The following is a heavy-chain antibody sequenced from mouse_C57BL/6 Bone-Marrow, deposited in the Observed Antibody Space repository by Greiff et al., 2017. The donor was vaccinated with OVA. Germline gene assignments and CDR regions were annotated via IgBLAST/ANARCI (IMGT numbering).Heavy chain of an antibody. CDR1: GYTFTSYW. Sequence: VQLQQPGAELVMPGASVKLSCKASGYTFTSYWMHWVKQRPGQGLEWIGEIDPSDSYTNYNQKFKGKSTLTVDKSSRTAYMQLSSLTSEDSAVYYVSRGHDGYSGFGYWDQGTRVTVSA. V-gene: IGHV1-69*01. CDR2: IDPSDSYT. J-gene: IGHJ3*01. CDR3: SRGHDGYSGFGY. D-gene: IGHD2-3*01.